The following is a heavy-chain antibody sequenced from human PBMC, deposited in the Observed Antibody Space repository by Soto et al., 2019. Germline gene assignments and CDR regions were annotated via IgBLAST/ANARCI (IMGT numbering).Heavy chain of an antibody. Sequence: GGSLRLSCAASGFTFGNYWMHWVRQVPGKGLVWVSRISGDGTSISYADSVKGRFTISRDNAKNTLHLQMNSLRAEDTAVYYCSRGAYEFDFWGQGTVVTVSS. J-gene: IGHJ4*02. CDR2: ISGDGTSI. D-gene: IGHD5-12*01. V-gene: IGHV3-74*01. CDR1: GFTFGNYW. CDR3: SRGAYEFDF.